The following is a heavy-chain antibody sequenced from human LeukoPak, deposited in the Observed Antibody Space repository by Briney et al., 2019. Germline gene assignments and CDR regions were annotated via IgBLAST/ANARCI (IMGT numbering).Heavy chain of an antibody. CDR1: GFTFSIHG. J-gene: IGHJ6*03. V-gene: IGHV3-23*01. CDR3: AKAAISTPGYYYYMDV. CDR2: ITGSGGST. Sequence: PGGSLRLSCAASGFTFSIHGMNWVRQGPGKGLEWVSGITGSGGSTYYADSVKGRFTISRDNSKNTLYLQMNSLRAEDTAVYYCAKAAISTPGYYYYMDVWGKGTTVTISS. D-gene: IGHD2/OR15-2a*01.